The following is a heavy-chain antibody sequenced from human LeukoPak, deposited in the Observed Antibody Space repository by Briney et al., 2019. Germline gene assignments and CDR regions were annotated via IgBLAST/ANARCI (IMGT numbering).Heavy chain of an antibody. CDR3: ARGLGWKVATMGLFFMDV. CDR1: GGSFRGYD. CDR2: INAGGDT. D-gene: IGHD5-24*01. J-gene: IGHJ6*03. Sequence: SETLSLTCGVNGGSFRGYDWSWVRQPPGKGLEWIGEINAGGDTKYNPPLKSRVTMSVDTFRNQFSLTVTSVTAADTAVYYCARGLGWKVATMGLFFMDVWGEGTTVTVSS. V-gene: IGHV4-34*01.